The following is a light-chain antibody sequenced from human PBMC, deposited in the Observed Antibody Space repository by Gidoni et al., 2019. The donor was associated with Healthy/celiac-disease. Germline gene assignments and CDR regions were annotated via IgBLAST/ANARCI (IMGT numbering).Light chain of an antibody. CDR2: GAS. CDR3: QQYGSSPPFT. J-gene: IGKJ3*01. Sequence: EIVLTQSPGTLSLSPGERATLSCRASQSVSSSYLAWYQQKPGQAPRLLIYGASSRATGTDFTLTISRLEPEDFAVYYCQQYGSSPPFTFGPGTKVDIK. V-gene: IGKV3-20*01. CDR1: QSVSSSY.